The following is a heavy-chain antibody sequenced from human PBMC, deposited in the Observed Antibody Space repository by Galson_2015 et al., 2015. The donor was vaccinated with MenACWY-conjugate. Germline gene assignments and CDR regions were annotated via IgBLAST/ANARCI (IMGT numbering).Heavy chain of an antibody. D-gene: IGHD4-17*01. CDR1: GGSFSGYF. Sequence: ETLSLTCAVYGGSFSGYFWSWIRQPPGKGLEWIGEINHSGTTDYNPYLKSRVTISIDTSKNQFSLRLSSVSAADTAVYYCARRTVTTSWYFDLWGRGTLVTVSS. V-gene: IGHV4-34*01. CDR2: INHSGTT. J-gene: IGHJ2*01. CDR3: ARRTVTTSWYFDL.